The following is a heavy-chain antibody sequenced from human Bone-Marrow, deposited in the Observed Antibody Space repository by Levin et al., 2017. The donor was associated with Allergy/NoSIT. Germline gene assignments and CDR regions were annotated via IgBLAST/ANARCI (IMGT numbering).Heavy chain of an antibody. CDR3: TTIGYSYGRS. CDR2: IKSKTDGGTT. CDR1: GFTFRNAW. V-gene: IGHV3-15*01. J-gene: IGHJ5*02. Sequence: LSLPCAASGFTFRNAWMSWVRQAAGKGLEWVGRIKSKTDGGTTDYAAPVKGRFTISRDDSKNTLYLQMNSLKTEDTAVYYCTTIGYSYGRSWGQGTQVTVSS. D-gene: IGHD5-18*01.